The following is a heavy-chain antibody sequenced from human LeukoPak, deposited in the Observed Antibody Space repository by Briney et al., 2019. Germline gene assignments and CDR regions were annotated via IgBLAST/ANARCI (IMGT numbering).Heavy chain of an antibody. J-gene: IGHJ5*02. D-gene: IGHD2-2*01. CDR2: INAGNGNT. CDR1: GYTFTSYG. CDR3: ARGYWSISGPYP. V-gene: IGHV1-3*01. Sequence: ASVKVPCKASGYTFTSYGTSWVRQAPGQRLEWMGWINAGNGNTKYSQKFQGRVTITRDTSASTAYMELSSLRSEDTAVYYCARGYWSISGPYPWGQGTLVTVSS.